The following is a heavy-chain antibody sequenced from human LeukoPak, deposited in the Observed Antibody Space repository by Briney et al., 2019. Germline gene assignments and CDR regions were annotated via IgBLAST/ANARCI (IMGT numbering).Heavy chain of an antibody. D-gene: IGHD7-27*01. CDR3: ARAGALGMDY. J-gene: IGHJ4*02. CDR1: GGSFSGYY. Sequence: SETLSLTCAVYGGSFSGYYWSWIRQPPGKGLEWIGEINHSGSTNYNPSLKSRVTISVDTSKNQFSLKLNSVTAADTAVYYCARAGALGMDYWGQGTLVTVSS. CDR2: INHSGST. V-gene: IGHV4-34*01.